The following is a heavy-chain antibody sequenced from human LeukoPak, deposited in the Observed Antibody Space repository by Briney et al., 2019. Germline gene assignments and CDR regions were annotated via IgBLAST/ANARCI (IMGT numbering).Heavy chain of an antibody. V-gene: IGHV4-59*01. CDR3: ARGTGALLWFGEFDY. Sequence: SETLSLTCTVSGGSISGYYWSWIRQPPGKGLGWIGYIYYRGSTNYNPSLKSRVTISADTSKSQFSLKLSSVIAADTAVYYCARGTGALLWFGEFDYWGQGTLVTVSS. D-gene: IGHD3-10*01. J-gene: IGHJ4*02. CDR1: GGSISGYY. CDR2: IYYRGST.